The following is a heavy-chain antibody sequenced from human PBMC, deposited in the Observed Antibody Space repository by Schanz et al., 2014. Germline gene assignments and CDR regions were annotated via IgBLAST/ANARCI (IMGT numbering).Heavy chain of an antibody. J-gene: IGHJ5*01. CDR2: IFASGSP. V-gene: IGHV4-4*07. D-gene: IGHD6-25*01. CDR1: SGSITSYY. CDR3: ATGGYGGNSWFDS. Sequence: QVQLQESGPGLVKPSETLSLRCTFSSGSITSYYGNWIRQPAGKGLEWIGRIFASGSPTYNPSLEGRVTMSVDTSKNQFSLPLTSVTAADTAVYYCATGGYGGNSWFDSWSQGTVVTVSS.